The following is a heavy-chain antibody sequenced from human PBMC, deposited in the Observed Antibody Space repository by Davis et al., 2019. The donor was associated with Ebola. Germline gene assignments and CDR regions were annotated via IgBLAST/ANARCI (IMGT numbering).Heavy chain of an antibody. Sequence: GESLKISCAASGFTFSSYWMHWVRQTPGKGLEWVSLISGDGVNIYYADSVRGRFTISRDNSKNSLHLQMNSLRTEDTALYYCAKEVIRDFWSGCDSWGQGTLVTVSS. D-gene: IGHD3-3*01. J-gene: IGHJ4*02. CDR2: ISGDGVNI. CDR1: GFTFSSYW. V-gene: IGHV3-43*02. CDR3: AKEVIRDFWSGCDS.